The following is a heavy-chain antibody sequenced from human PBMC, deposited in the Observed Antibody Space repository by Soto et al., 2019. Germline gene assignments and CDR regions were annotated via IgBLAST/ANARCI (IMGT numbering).Heavy chain of an antibody. J-gene: IGHJ6*02. V-gene: IGHV1-69*12. CDR1: GGTLSNYG. D-gene: IGHD3-22*01. Sequence: QVQLVQSGAEVKKPGSSVKVSCKASGGTLSNYGISWVRQAPGQGLEWMGGIIPVFGTPNYAQKFQGRVTITADECTTTVYMEVSSLTSEDTAVYYCGRGDATKIVVTTYYGMDVWGQGTTVTVSS. CDR2: IIPVFGTP. CDR3: GRGDATKIVVTTYYGMDV.